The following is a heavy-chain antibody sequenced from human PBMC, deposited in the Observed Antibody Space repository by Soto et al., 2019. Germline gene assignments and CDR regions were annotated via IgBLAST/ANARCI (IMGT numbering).Heavy chain of an antibody. CDR1: GGTFSSYA. CDR2: IIPIFGTA. CDR3: ARDHRGYCSGGSCYSPFDY. J-gene: IGHJ4*02. V-gene: IGHV1-69*01. D-gene: IGHD2-15*01. Sequence: QVQLVQSGAEVKKPGSSVKVSCKASGGTFSSYAISWVRQAPGQGLEWMGGIIPIFGTANYAQKFQGRVTITADESTSTAYMELRSLRSEDTAVYYCARDHRGYCSGGSCYSPFDYWGQGTLVTVSS.